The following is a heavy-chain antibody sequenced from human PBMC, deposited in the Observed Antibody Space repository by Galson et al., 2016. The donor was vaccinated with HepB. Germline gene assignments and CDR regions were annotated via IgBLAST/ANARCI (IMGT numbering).Heavy chain of an antibody. J-gene: IGHJ6*02. D-gene: IGHD5-24*01. CDR1: GFTVSNNY. V-gene: IGHV3-53*01. CDR2: IYSGGNT. CDR3: VRGDIYIPGDV. Sequence: SLRLSCAASGFTVSNNYMTWVRQAPGKGLEWVSLIYSGGNTYYADSVKGRFTISRDNSGNSLSLQMTSLRAEDSGVYYCVRGDIYIPGDVWGQGTTVTVSS.